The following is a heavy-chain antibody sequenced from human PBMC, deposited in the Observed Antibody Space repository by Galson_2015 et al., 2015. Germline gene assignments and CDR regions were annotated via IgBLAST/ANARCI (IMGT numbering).Heavy chain of an antibody. D-gene: IGHD6-6*01. CDR2: ISNSSSYI. V-gene: IGHV3-21*01. CDR1: GFTFSTYS. Sequence: SLRLSCAPSGFTFSTYSMNWVRQAPGKGLEWVSFISNSSSYIYYADSVKGRFTISRDNAKNSLYLQMNSLRAEDTALYYCARDYSSSSPFDYCGHGTLGPVSS. CDR3: ARDYSSSSPFDY. J-gene: IGHJ4*01.